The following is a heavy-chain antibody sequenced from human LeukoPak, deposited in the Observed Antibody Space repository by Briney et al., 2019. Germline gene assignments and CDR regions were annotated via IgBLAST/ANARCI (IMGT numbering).Heavy chain of an antibody. CDR2: ISWNSGTI. CDR1: GFRFDGYA. Sequence: GGSLRLSCAASGFRFDGYAMHWVRQAPGKGLEWVSGISWNSGTIAYADSVKGRFTISRDDAKNTLYLQMNSLRAEDTALYYCAKDIAPAVFYYMDVWGKGTTVIVSS. V-gene: IGHV3-9*01. J-gene: IGHJ6*03. CDR3: AKDIAPAVFYYMDV.